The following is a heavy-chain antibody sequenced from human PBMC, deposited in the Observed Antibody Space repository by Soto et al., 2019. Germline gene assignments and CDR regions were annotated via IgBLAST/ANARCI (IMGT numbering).Heavy chain of an antibody. CDR1: GDSVSSNRAA. CDR3: ARVKGYSSSWSVYYYGMDV. V-gene: IGHV6-1*01. Sequence: SQTLTLTCAISGDSVSSNRAAWNWIRKSPSRGLEWLGRTYYRSKWYNDYAVSVKSRITINPDTSKNQFSLQLNSVTPEDTAVYYCARVKGYSSSWSVYYYGMDVWGQGTTVTVSS. D-gene: IGHD6-13*01. CDR2: TYYRSKWYN. J-gene: IGHJ6*02.